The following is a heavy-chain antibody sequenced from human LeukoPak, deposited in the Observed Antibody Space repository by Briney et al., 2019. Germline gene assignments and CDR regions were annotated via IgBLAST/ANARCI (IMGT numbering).Heavy chain of an antibody. J-gene: IGHJ4*02. V-gene: IGHV4-59*08. CDR1: GDSISSYY. CDR3: ARLGLTIDY. CDR2: IYNSETT. Sequence: SETLSLSCTVSGDSISSYYWSWIRQPPGKGLEWIGYIYNSETTNYNPSLESRVTISEDTSKNQFSLMLTSVTAADTAVYYCARLGLTIDYWGQGTLVTVSS.